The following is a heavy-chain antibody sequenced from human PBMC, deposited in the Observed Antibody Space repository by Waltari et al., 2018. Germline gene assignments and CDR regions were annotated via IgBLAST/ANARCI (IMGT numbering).Heavy chain of an antibody. CDR3: ARGGGGHLDY. CDR1: GYTFSRTS. CDR2: MSSDGIYN. D-gene: IGHD2-15*01. V-gene: IGHV3-33*01. J-gene: IGHJ4*02. Sequence: QVQLVQSGGGVVQPGRSLRVSCAASGYTFSRTSMHWVRQAPGKGLEWVASMSSDGIYNYYGDSVKGRYTVSRDNSENTLYLQMNSLRAEDTAVYYCARGGGGHLDYWGQGTPVTVSS.